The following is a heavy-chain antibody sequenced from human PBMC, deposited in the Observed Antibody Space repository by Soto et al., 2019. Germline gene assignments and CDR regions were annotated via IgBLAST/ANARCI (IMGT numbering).Heavy chain of an antibody. J-gene: IGHJ4*02. CDR2: ISYDGSNK. V-gene: IGHV3-30-3*01. D-gene: IGHD3-22*01. Sequence: QVQLVESGGGVVQLGRSLRLSCAASGFTFSSYAMHWVRQAPGKGLEWVAVISYDGSNKYYADSVKGRFTISRDNSKNALYLQTNILRAEDTAVYYCARVRGSYSSGYYYDYWGQVTLVTVSS. CDR3: ARVRGSYSSGYYYDY. CDR1: GFTFSSYA.